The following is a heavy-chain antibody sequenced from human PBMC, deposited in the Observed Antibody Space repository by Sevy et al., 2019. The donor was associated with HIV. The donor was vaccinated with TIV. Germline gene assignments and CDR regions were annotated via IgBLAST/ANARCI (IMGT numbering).Heavy chain of an antibody. CDR1: GFTFSSYW. D-gene: IGHD6-19*01. CDR3: ARDQRNSSGWYYYYYYMDV. Sequence: GGSLRLSCAASGFTFSSYWMHWVRQAPEKGLVWVSRVKSDGSSTSYADSVKGRFTISRDNAKNTLYLQMNSLRAEDTAVYYCARDQRNSSGWYYYYYYMDVWGKGTTVTVSS. V-gene: IGHV3-74*01. CDR2: VKSDGSST. J-gene: IGHJ6*03.